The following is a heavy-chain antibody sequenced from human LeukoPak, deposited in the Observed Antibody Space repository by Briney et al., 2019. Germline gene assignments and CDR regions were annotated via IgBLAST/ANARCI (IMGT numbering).Heavy chain of an antibody. V-gene: IGHV3-74*01. CDR3: ARGGIGCFDY. D-gene: IGHD3-16*01. Sequence: GGSLRLSCAASGFTFSTYWMHWVRQAPGKGLVWVSHINSDGSSATYADSVKGRLTISRDNAKNTVYLQMNSLRAEDTAVYYCARGGIGCFDYWGQGAPVSSSS. CDR1: GFTFSTYW. J-gene: IGHJ4*02. CDR2: INSDGSSA.